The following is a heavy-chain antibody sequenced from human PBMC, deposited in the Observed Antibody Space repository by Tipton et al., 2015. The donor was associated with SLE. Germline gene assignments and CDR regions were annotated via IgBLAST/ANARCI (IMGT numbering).Heavy chain of an antibody. CDR2: IYYSGGT. V-gene: IGHV4-59*01. J-gene: IGHJ2*01. Sequence: TLSLTCTVSGGSMSTYCWSWTRLPPGKGLEWIGYIYYSGGTSYNPSLNSRVTISVDTSRNQFSLKLTSVTAADSAVYYCARYSLTNWHLDLWGRGTLVTVSS. CDR3: ARYSLTNWHLDL. CDR1: GGSMSTYC. D-gene: IGHD2-15*01.